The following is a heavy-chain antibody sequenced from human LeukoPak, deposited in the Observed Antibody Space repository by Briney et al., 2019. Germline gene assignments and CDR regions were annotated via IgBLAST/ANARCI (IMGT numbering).Heavy chain of an antibody. CDR1: GFTFSSYE. CDR3: ARGFSKWELDLFDY. J-gene: IGHJ4*02. D-gene: IGHD1-26*01. Sequence: GGSLRLSCAASGFTFSSYEMNWVRQAPGKGLEWVSYISSSGSTIYYADSVKGRFTISRDNAKNSLYLQMNSLRAEDTAVYYCARGFSKWELDLFDYWGQGTLVTFSS. V-gene: IGHV3-48*03. CDR2: ISSSGSTI.